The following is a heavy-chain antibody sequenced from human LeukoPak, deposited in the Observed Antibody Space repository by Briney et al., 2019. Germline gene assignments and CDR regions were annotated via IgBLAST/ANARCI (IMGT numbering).Heavy chain of an antibody. Sequence: SETLSLTCTVSGGSISSSSYYWGWIRQPPGKGLEWIGEINHSGSTNYNPSLKSRVTISVDTSKNQFSLKLSSVTAADTAVYYCAGDRITIFGVVIGVWGQGTLVTVSS. V-gene: IGHV4-39*07. CDR2: INHSGST. J-gene: IGHJ4*02. CDR1: GGSISSSSYY. D-gene: IGHD3-3*01. CDR3: AGDRITIFGVVIGV.